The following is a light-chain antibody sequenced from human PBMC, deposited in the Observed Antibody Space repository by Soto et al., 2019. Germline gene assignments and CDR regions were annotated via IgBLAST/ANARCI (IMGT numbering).Light chain of an antibody. CDR1: SGYSNYK. CDR2: VGTGGIVG. V-gene: IGLV9-49*01. CDR3: GADHGSGSNYVV. Sequence: QLVLTQPPSASASLGASVTLTCTLSSGYSNYKVDWYQQRPGQGPRFVMRVGTGGIVGSKGDGIPDRFSVLGSGLNRYLTIKNIQEEDESEYHCGADHGSGSNYVVFSGGTQLTVL. J-gene: IGLJ2*01.